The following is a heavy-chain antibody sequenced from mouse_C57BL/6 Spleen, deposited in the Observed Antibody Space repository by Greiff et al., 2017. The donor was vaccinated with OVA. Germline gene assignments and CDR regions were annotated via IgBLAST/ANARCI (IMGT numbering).Heavy chain of an antibody. D-gene: IGHD2-10*02. CDR3: ARGEGHSISWFAY. J-gene: IGHJ3*01. CDR2: IDPSDSYT. V-gene: IGHV1-59*01. Sequence: QVQLKQPGAELVRPGTSVKLSCKASGYTFTSYWMHWVKQRPGQGLEWIGVIDPSDSYTNYNQKFKGKATLTVDTSSSTAYMQLSSLTSEDSAVYYCARGEGHSISWFAYWGQGTLVTVSA. CDR1: GYTFTSYW.